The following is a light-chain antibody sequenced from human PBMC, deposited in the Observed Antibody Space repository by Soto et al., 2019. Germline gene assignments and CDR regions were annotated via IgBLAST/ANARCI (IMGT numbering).Light chain of an antibody. Sequence: SSELTQPPSVSVSPGQTASITCSGDNLGDKYACWYQQKPGQSPVLVIYQDSKRPSGIPERFSGSNSGNTATLTISGTQAMDEGDYYCQAWDSSTAAVVFGGGTKVTVL. V-gene: IGLV3-1*01. J-gene: IGLJ2*01. CDR3: QAWDSSTAAVV. CDR2: QDS. CDR1: NLGDKY.